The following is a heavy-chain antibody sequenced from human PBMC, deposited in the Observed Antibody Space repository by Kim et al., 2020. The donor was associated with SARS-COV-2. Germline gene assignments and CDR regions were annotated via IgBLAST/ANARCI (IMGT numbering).Heavy chain of an antibody. Sequence: SETLSLTCTVSGGSISSSSYYWGWIRQPPGKGLEWIGSIYYSGSTYYNPSLKSRVTISVDTSKNQFSLKLSSVTAADTAVYYCARGENWFDPWGQGTLVTVSS. CDR3: ARGENWFDP. J-gene: IGHJ5*02. V-gene: IGHV4-39*07. CDR2: IYYSGST. CDR1: GGSISSSSYY.